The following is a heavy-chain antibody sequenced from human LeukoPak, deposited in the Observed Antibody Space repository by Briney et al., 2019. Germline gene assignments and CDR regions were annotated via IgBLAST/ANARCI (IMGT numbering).Heavy chain of an antibody. CDR1: GFTVSSNY. V-gene: IGHV3-53*01. Sequence: GGSLRLSCAASGFTVSSNYMSWVRQAPGKGLEWVSVIYSGGSTYYADSVKGRFTISRDDSKNTLYLQMNSLRAEDTAVYYCARGSSTSRGYYYYYYGMDVWGQGTTVTVSS. J-gene: IGHJ6*02. CDR3: ARGSSTSRGYYYYYYGMDV. D-gene: IGHD2-2*01. CDR2: IYSGGST.